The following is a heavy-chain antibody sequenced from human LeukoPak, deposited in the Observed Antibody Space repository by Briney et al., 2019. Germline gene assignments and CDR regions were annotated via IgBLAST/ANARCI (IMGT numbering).Heavy chain of an antibody. CDR3: AREGVDILTGYNFDY. J-gene: IGHJ4*02. D-gene: IGHD3-9*01. CDR2: ISSSSSHI. Sequence: GGSLRLSCAASGFTFSSYSMNWVRQAPGKWLDSVSSISSSSSHIYYADSVKGRFTISRDNAKNSLYLQMNSLRAEDTAVYYCAREGVDILTGYNFDYWGQGTLVTVSS. CDR1: GFTFSSYS. V-gene: IGHV3-21*01.